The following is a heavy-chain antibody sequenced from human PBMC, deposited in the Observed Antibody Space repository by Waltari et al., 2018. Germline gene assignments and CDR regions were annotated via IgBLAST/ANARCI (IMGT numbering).Heavy chain of an antibody. CDR2: VDPEDGEA. D-gene: IGHD1-26*01. Sequence: VLLLQSGAAVKKPGTTVKISCKVSAFTITNYYIHWVKEAPGKGLHWMGLVDPEDGEAIYSENFQGRVTMTADTSTDTVYVQLSSLTSDDTAIYYCATGLEDSDSASRPFDVWGQGTMVTVSS. CDR3: ATGLEDSDSASRPFDV. V-gene: IGHV1-69-2*01. CDR1: AFTITNYY. J-gene: IGHJ3*01.